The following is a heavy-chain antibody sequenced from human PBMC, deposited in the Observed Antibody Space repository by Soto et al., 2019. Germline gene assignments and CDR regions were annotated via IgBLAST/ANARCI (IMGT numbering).Heavy chain of an antibody. Sequence: VGALRLSCASSVCTLSDHYIDCVRQSPGRWLEWVGRSRDKPSGYTTQYAASVRGRFTTSREDSKNSVYLQMNSLKSEETAVYYCVRARYFTDSSGHIRCFEFWGQGALVNLS. CDR1: VCTLSDHY. CDR3: VRARYFTDSSGHIRCFEF. V-gene: IGHV3-72*01. D-gene: IGHD3-22*01. CDR2: SRDKPSGYTT. J-gene: IGHJ4*02.